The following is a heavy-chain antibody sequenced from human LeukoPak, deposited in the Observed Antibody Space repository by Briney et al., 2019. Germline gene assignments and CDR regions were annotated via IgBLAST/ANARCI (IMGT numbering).Heavy chain of an antibody. CDR2: IYTSGSD. CDR1: GGSISSGSYY. Sequence: SETLSLTCTVSGGSISSGSYYWSWIRQPAGKGLEWIGRIYTSGSDNYNPSLKSRVTISVDTSKNLFSLKLSSVTAADTSVYYCARGSGSYFIGYYYYMDVWGKGTTVTVSS. V-gene: IGHV4-61*02. D-gene: IGHD1-26*01. CDR3: ARGSGSYFIGYYYYMDV. J-gene: IGHJ6*03.